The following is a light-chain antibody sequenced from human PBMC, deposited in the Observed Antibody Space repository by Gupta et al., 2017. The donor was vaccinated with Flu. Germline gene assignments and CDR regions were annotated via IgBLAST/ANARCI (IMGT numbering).Light chain of an antibody. Sequence: SSELTQPPSVSVSPGQTARVTCSGAALANQNTLWYHQKPGQAPVLMIFKDNERASGIPERISGSKSGTAATLTISGVQAEDEAEYYCQTVDKSGTYVFGSGTKVTVL. V-gene: IGLV3-25*02. J-gene: IGLJ1*01. CDR2: KDN. CDR3: QTVDKSGTYV. CDR1: ALANQN.